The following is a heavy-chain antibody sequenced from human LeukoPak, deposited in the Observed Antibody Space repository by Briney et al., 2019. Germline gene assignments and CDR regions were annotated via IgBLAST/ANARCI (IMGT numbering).Heavy chain of an antibody. Sequence: GGSLRLSCAASGFTFSSYAMSWVRQAPGKGLEWVSAISGSGGSTYYADSVKGRFTISRDNSKNTLYLQMNSLRTEDTAIYYCTKSHNAFDIWGQGTMVTVSS. J-gene: IGHJ3*02. CDR1: GFTFSSYA. V-gene: IGHV3-23*01. CDR3: TKSHNAFDI. CDR2: ISGSGGST.